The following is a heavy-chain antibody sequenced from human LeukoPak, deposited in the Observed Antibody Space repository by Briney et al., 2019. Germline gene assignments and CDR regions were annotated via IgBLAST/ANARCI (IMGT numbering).Heavy chain of an antibody. Sequence: KPSETLSLTCTVSGGPISNSNYYWGWVRQPPGKGLEWIGTIYYSGNTYYTPSLKSRVTISVDTSKNQFSLRLSSVTAADTAVYFCMRHEEEDGYNAKPFDFWGQGTLVTVSS. CDR2: IYYSGNT. J-gene: IGHJ4*02. D-gene: IGHD5-24*01. CDR1: GGPISNSNYY. CDR3: MRHEEEDGYNAKPFDF. V-gene: IGHV4-39*01.